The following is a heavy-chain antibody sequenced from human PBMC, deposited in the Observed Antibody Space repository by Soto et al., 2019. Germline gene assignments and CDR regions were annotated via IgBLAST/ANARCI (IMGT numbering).Heavy chain of an antibody. V-gene: IGHV4-31*03. CDR2: VYHSGST. D-gene: IGHD7-27*01. Sequence: QVQLQESGPGLVKPSQTLSLTCSVSGDSIRGGGHYWNWIRQFPGKGLEWIGYVYHSGSTHYNPSLRGRLTISIDTSKNQFSLRLISVTAADTALYYCARDTGLAPTVWGYWGHGTQVTGSS. CDR3: ARDTGLAPTVWGY. J-gene: IGHJ4*03. CDR1: GDSIRGGGHY.